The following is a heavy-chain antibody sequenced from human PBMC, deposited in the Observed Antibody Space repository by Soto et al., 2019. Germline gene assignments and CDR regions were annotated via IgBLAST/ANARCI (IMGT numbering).Heavy chain of an antibody. Sequence: PGGSLRLSCAASGFTFSSYGMHWVRQAPGKGLEWVAVIWYDGSNKYYADPVKGRFTISRDNSKNTLYLQMNSLRAEDTAVYYCARDLSSWSNYYYGMDVWGQGTTVTVSS. D-gene: IGHD6-13*01. CDR3: ARDLSSWSNYYYGMDV. CDR1: GFTFSSYG. CDR2: IWYDGSNK. V-gene: IGHV3-33*01. J-gene: IGHJ6*02.